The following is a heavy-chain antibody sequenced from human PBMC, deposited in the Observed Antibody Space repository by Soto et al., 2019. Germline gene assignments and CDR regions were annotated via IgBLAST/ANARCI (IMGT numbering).Heavy chain of an antibody. V-gene: IGHV3-23*01. CDR3: AKGRQSTSRGPFDH. CDR1: GFTLSGHG. Sequence: EVQVLDSGGGLVQPGGSLRLSCAASGFTLSGHGMTWVRQAPGKGLEWVSAISGSGRSTYYADSVKGRFTISTDNSENTLNQQMNSLRAEDTAVYYCAKGRQSTSRGPFDHWGQGTLVTVSS. CDR2: ISGSGRST. J-gene: IGHJ4*02. D-gene: IGHD2-2*01.